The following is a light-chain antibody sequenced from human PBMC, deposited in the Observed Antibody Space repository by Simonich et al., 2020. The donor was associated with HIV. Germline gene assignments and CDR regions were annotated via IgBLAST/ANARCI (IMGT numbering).Light chain of an antibody. CDR1: QRISSY. CDR3: QQSITFPRT. V-gene: IGKV1-39*01. J-gene: IGKJ1*01. Sequence: IRMTQSPSSLSASVGDRVIITCRASQRISSYFNWYQQKPGEAPKLLMYAATRLQVWVPSRFSGSGAGTEFTLPLSSLQPEDFATYFCQQSITFPRTFGQGTKVEVK. CDR2: AAT.